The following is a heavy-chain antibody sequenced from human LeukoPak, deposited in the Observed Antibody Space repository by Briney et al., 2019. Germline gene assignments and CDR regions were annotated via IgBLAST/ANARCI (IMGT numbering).Heavy chain of an antibody. V-gene: IGHV4-61*02. CDR3: ARDLYHFDY. D-gene: IGHD2-2*02. J-gene: IGHJ4*02. CDR1: GGSISSGSYY. Sequence: SETLSLTCTVSGGSISSGSYYWSWIRQPAGKGVEWIGRMYTSGSTNYNPSLKSRVTMSVDTSKNQFSLKLSSVTAADTAVYYCARDLYHFDYWGQGTLVTVSS. CDR2: MYTSGST.